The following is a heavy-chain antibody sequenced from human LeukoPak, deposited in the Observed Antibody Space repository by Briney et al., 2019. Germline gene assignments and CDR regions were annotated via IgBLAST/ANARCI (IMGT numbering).Heavy chain of an antibody. V-gene: IGHV3-64D*09. J-gene: IGHJ4*02. D-gene: IGHD3-16*01. CDR3: VKETFTVTSPFDY. CDR2: INSNGGST. Sequence: PGRSLRLSCAASGFTFSTYAMHWVRQAPGKGLEYVAAINSNGGSTYYADSVEGRFTISRDNSKNTLYLQMSSLRAEDTAVYYCVKETFTVTSPFDYWGQGTLVTVSS. CDR1: GFTFSTYA.